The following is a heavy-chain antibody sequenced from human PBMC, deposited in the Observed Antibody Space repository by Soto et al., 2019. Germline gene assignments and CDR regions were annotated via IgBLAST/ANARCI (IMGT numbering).Heavy chain of an antibody. Sequence: ASVKVSCKASGYTFTSYAMHWVRQAPGQRLEWMGWINAGNGNTKYSQKFQGRVTITRDISASTAYMELSSLRSEDTAVYYCARAPPSTGDLDYWGQGTLVTVSS. CDR2: INAGNGNT. V-gene: IGHV1-3*01. D-gene: IGHD7-27*01. CDR3: ARAPPSTGDLDY. J-gene: IGHJ4*02. CDR1: GYTFTSYA.